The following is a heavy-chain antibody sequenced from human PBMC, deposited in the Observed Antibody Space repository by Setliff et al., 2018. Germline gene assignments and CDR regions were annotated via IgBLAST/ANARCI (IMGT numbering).Heavy chain of an antibody. CDR2: IRSKAYGGTT. D-gene: IGHD6-19*01. J-gene: IGHJ4*02. Sequence: PGGSLRLSCAASGFRFNGHGMSWVRQAPGKGLEWVGFIRSKAYGGTTEYAASVKGRFTISRDDSKSIDYLQMNSLKTEDTAVYYCTRASSIAVAGSSIWGQGTLVTVSS. CDR1: GFRFNGHG. CDR3: TRASSIAVAGSSI. V-gene: IGHV3-49*04.